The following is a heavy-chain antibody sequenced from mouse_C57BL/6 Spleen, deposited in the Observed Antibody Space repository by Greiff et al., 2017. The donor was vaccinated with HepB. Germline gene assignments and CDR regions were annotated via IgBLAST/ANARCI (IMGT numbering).Heavy chain of an antibody. CDR3: ARQNYGYHWYFDV. J-gene: IGHJ1*03. D-gene: IGHD2-14*01. CDR2: IYPGSGST. V-gene: IGHV1-55*01. CDR1: GYTFTSYW. Sequence: QVQLQQPGAELVKPGASVKMSCKASGYTFTSYWITWVKQRPGQGLEWIGDIYPGSGSTNYNEKFKSKATLTVDTASSTAYMQLSSLTSEDSAVYYCARQNYGYHWYFDVWGTGTTVTVSS.